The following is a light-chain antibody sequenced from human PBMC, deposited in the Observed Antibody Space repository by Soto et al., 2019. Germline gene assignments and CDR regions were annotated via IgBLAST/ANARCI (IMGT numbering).Light chain of an antibody. CDR1: SSDVGGYNY. Sequence: QSALTQPPSASGSPGQSVTISCTGTSSDVGGYNYVSWYQQHPGKAPKLIIYEVSKRPSGVPDRFSGSKSVNTASLTVSGLQVEDEADYYCSSFAGSKNLVFGGGTKLTVL. V-gene: IGLV2-8*01. CDR3: SSFAGSKNLV. CDR2: EVS. J-gene: IGLJ2*01.